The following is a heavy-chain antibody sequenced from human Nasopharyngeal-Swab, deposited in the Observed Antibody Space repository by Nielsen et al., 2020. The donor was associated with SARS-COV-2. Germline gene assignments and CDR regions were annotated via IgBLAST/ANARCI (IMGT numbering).Heavy chain of an antibody. CDR3: AREISSWSYYYYYNMDV. D-gene: IGHD6-13*01. J-gene: IGHJ6*03. CDR2: TYYRSKWYN. V-gene: IGHV6-1*01. Sequence: IRQCPSRGLEWLGRTYYRSKWYNDYAVSVKSRIIINPDTSKNQFSLQLNSVTPEDTAVYYCAREISSWSYYYYYNMDVWGKGTTVTVSS.